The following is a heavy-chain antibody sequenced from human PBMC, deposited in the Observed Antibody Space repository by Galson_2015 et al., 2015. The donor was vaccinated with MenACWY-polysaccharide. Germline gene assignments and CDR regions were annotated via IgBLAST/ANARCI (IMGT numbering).Heavy chain of an antibody. CDR3: ARHWDVAPAVFDY. CDR2: INPHNGGT. V-gene: IGHV1-2*06. Sequence: SVKVSCKASGYTFTGYYVHWVRQAPGQGLEWMGRINPHNGGTNYALKFQGRVTLTRDTSTRTAYMELTGLTSNDTAVYYCARHWDVAPAVFDYWGLGTLVAVSS. CDR1: GYTFTGYY. J-gene: IGHJ4*02. D-gene: IGHD2-2*01.